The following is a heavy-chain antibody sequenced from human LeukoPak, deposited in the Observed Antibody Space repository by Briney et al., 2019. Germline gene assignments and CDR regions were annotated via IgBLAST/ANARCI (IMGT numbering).Heavy chain of an antibody. V-gene: IGHV3-21*01. CDR2: ISSSSSYI. CDR1: GFTFSSYS. CDR3: ARVLGSGCDSFRY. J-gene: IGHJ4*02. Sequence: GGSLRLSCAASGFTFSSYSMNWVRQAPGKGLEWVSSISSSSSYIYYADSVKGRFTISRDNAKNSLYLQMNSLRAEDTAVYYCARVLGSGCDSFRYWGQGTLVTVSS. D-gene: IGHD2-15*01.